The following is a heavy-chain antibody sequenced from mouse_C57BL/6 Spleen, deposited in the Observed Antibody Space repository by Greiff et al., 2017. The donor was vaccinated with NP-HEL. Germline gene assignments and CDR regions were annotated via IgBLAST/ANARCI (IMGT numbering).Heavy chain of an antibody. CDR1: GYTFTDYY. J-gene: IGHJ4*01. CDR2: INPNNGGT. V-gene: IGHV1-26*01. CDR3: ARLDGNYDYAMDY. Sequence: EVQLQQSGPELVKPGASVKISCKASGYTFTDYYMNWVKQSHGKSLEWIGDINPNNGGTSYNQKFKGKATLTVDKSSSTAYMELRSLTSEDSAVYYCARLDGNYDYAMDYWGQGTSVTVSS. D-gene: IGHD2-1*01.